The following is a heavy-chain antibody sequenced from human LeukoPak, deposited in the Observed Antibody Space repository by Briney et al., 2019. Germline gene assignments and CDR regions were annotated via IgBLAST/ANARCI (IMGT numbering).Heavy chain of an antibody. J-gene: IGHJ5*02. Sequence: KPSETLSLICTVSGGSISSYYWSWIRQPPGKGLEWIGYIYYSGSTNYNPSLKSRVTISVDTSKNQFSLKLSSVTAADTAVYYCARWGCSSTSCWFDPWGQGTLVTVSS. CDR2: IYYSGST. D-gene: IGHD2-2*01. CDR1: GGSISSYY. V-gene: IGHV4-59*01. CDR3: ARWGCSSTSCWFDP.